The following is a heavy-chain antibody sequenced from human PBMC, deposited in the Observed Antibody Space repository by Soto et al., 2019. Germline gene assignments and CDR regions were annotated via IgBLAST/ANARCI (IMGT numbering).Heavy chain of an antibody. V-gene: IGHV3-21*01. CDR2: IDDSGTYI. CDR3: ARGSPNYYYDSSGYERPFDY. CDR1: GFLFSSYT. J-gene: IGHJ4*02. D-gene: IGHD3-22*01. Sequence: GGSLRLSCTASGFLFSSYTMNWVRQAPGKGLEWVSSIDDSGTYIYYADSLKGRFTISRDNAKNSLYLQLNSLRAEDTALYYCARGSPNYYYDSSGYERPFDYWGQGTLVTVSS.